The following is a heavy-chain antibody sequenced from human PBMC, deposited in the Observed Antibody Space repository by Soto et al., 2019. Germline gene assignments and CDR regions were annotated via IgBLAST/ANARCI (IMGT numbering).Heavy chain of an antibody. D-gene: IGHD1-7*01. V-gene: IGHV3-74*01. Sequence: EVQLVESGGGLVQPGGSLRLSCEASGFTFSSHWMHWVRQAPGKGLVWVSRIYTDGSRADYADSVKGRFTISRDNAKNTVYLQVNSLGAEDTAVYYCARGAQNYYYFDYGGQGTRVTVSS. CDR3: ARGAQNYYYFDY. J-gene: IGHJ4*02. CDR1: GFTFSSHW. CDR2: IYTDGSRA.